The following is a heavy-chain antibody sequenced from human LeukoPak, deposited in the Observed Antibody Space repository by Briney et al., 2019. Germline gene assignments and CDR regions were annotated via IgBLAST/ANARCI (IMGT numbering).Heavy chain of an antibody. CDR2: IYHSGST. Sequence: SETLSLTCAVSGGSISSGGYSWSWIRQPPGKGLEWIGCIYHSGSTYYNPSLKSRVTISVDRSKNQFSLKLSSVTAADTAVYYCARVRMYYFDYWGQGTLVTVSS. CDR1: GGSISSGGYS. V-gene: IGHV4-30-2*01. CDR3: ARVRMYYFDY. J-gene: IGHJ4*02. D-gene: IGHD2/OR15-2a*01.